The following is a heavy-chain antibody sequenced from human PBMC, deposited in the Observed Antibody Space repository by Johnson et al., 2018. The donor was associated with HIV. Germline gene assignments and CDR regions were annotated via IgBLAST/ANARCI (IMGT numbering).Heavy chain of an antibody. V-gene: IGHV3-48*04. CDR2: ISSSGSII. CDR3: AKDRRSSSLDAFDI. CDR1: GFTFDDYG. D-gene: IGHD6-13*01. Sequence: VQLVESGGGVVRPGGSLRLSCAASGFTFDDYGMSWVRQAPGKGLEWVSYISSSGSIIYYADSVKGRFTISRDNAKNSLYLQMNSLRAEDTAVYYCAKDRRSSSLDAFDIWGQGTMVTVSS. J-gene: IGHJ3*02.